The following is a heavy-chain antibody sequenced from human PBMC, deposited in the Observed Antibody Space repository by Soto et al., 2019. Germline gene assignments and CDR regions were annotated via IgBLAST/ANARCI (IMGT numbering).Heavy chain of an antibody. V-gene: IGHV3-23*01. CDR2: ITASGSAT. CDR3: XXXXXXRGIDS. J-gene: IGHJ4*02. Sequence: EVQVLESGGALVQPGGSLRLSCAASGFTFRKHAMTWVRQAPGQGLEYVSSITASGSATFYAASVRGRFAISRDNXXXXXXXXXXXXXXXXXXXXXXXXXXXXRGIDSWGQGTLVTVSS. CDR1: GFTFRKHA.